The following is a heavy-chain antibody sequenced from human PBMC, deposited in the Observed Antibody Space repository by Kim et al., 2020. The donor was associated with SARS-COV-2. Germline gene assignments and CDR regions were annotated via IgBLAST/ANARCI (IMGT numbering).Heavy chain of an antibody. D-gene: IGHD6-19*01. CDR3: ARVAVAGTGSYYYGMDV. Sequence: RSRVTISVDTSKNPFSLKLSSVTAADTAVYYCARVAVAGTGSYYYGMDVWGQGTTVTVSS. J-gene: IGHJ6*02. V-gene: IGHV4-59*01.